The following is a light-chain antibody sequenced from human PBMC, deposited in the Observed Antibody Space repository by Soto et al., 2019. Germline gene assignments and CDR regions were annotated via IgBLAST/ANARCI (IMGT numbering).Light chain of an antibody. CDR1: QSVSSNS. CDR3: QQYKSYSRT. Sequence: IVLTQSPGTLSMSPGERATLSCRASQSVSSNSLAWYQQKPGQAPRLLIYGASSTANGIPDRFSGGGSGTDFTLTISSLEPDDFATYYCQQYKSYSRTFGQGTKVDIK. CDR2: GAS. V-gene: IGKV3-20*01. J-gene: IGKJ1*01.